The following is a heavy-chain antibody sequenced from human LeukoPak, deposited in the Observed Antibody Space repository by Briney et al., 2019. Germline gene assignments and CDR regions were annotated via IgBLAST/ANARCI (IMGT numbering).Heavy chain of an antibody. CDR3: AKDGADSYGYGDY. CDR1: GGSISSYY. Sequence: SETLSLTCTVSGGSISSYYWSWIRQPPGKGLEWIGYIYYSGSTNYNPSLKSRVTISVDTSKNQFSLKLSSVTAADTAVYYCAKDGADSYGYGDYWGQGTLVTVSS. D-gene: IGHD5-18*01. V-gene: IGHV4-59*01. CDR2: IYYSGST. J-gene: IGHJ4*02.